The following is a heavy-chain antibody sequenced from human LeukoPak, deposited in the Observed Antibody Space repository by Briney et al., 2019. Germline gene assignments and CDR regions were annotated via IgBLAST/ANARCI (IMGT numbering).Heavy chain of an antibody. J-gene: IGHJ5*02. Sequence: ASVKVSCKASGYTFTSYYMHWVRQAPGQGLEWMGIINPSGGSTSYAQKFQGRVTMARDTSTSTVYMELSSLRSEDTAVYYCARAPGFGELLNNWFDPWGQGTLVTVSS. CDR2: INPSGGST. CDR1: GYTFTSYY. D-gene: IGHD3-10*01. CDR3: ARAPGFGELLNNWFDP. V-gene: IGHV1-46*01.